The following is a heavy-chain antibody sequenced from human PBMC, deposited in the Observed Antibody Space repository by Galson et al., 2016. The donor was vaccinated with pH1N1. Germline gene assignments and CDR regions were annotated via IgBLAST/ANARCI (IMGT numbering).Heavy chain of an antibody. V-gene: IGHV5-51*03. D-gene: IGHD3-22*01. Sequence: QSGAEVKKPGESLQISCQGFGYSFSTYWIGWVRQRPGKGLEWMGIIYPDDPDTRYSPSFQGQATISADKSVTTAFLQWSSLEASDTAMYYCAGLPQGDSNNLIFNLWGRGTQVTVSS. CDR1: GYSFSTYW. CDR3: AGLPQGDSNNLIFNL. J-gene: IGHJ2*01. CDR2: IYPDDPDT.